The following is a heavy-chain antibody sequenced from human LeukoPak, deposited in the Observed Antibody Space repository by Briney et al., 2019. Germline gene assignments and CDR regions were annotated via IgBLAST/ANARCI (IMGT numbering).Heavy chain of an antibody. J-gene: IGHJ5*02. CDR3: ARHRQGWYMNPVNWFDP. Sequence: SETLSLTCTVSGGSISSSPYYWGWIRQPPGKGLEWIGSIYYSGSTYYNPSLKSRVTISVDTSKNQFSLKLSSVTAADTAVYYCARHRQGWYMNPVNWFDPWGQGTLVTVSS. D-gene: IGHD6-19*01. CDR2: IYYSGST. CDR1: GGSISSSPYY. V-gene: IGHV4-39*01.